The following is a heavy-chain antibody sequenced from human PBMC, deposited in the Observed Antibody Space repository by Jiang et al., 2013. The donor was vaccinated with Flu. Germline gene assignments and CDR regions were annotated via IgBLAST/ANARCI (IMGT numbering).Heavy chain of an antibody. J-gene: IGHJ4*02. D-gene: IGHD7-27*01. CDR3: ARRGKLGTTRYYFDY. CDR2: IYPGDSDT. Sequence: GAEVKKPGESLKISCKGSGYSFTSYWIGWVRQMPGKGLEWMGIIYPGDSDTRYSPSFQGQVTIPADKSISTAYLQWSSLKASDTAMYYCARRGKLGTTRYYFDYWGQGTLVTVSS. CDR1: GYSFTSYW. V-gene: IGHV5-51*01.